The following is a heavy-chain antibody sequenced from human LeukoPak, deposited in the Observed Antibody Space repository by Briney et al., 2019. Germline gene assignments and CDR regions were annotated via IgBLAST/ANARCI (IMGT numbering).Heavy chain of an antibody. CDR3: TASIVPGLDN. V-gene: IGHV3-15*01. D-gene: IGHD1-26*01. J-gene: IGHJ4*02. Sequence: GGSLRLSCAASGFTFSNAWMTRVRQAPGKGLEWVGLIKSKVHGGTTDYPTPVKGRFTISRDDSGDTVYLQMDSLKSEDTGVYYCTASIVPGLDNWGQGTLVTVSS. CDR2: IKSKVHGGTT. CDR1: GFTFSNAW.